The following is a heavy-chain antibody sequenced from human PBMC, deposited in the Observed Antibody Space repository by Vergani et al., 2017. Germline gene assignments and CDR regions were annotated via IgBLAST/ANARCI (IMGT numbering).Heavy chain of an antibody. V-gene: IGHV3-23*01. CDR2: ISGSGGST. D-gene: IGHD3-10*01. CDR3: AKDTFPYGSGSYLGLGY. J-gene: IGHJ4*02. CDR1: GFTFSSYA. Sequence: EVQLLESGGGLVQPGGSLRLSCGASGFTFSSYAMSWVRQAPGKGLEWVSAISGSGGSTYYADSVKGRFTISRDNSKNTLYLQMNSLRAEDTAVYYCAKDTFPYGSGSYLGLGYWGQGTLVTVSS.